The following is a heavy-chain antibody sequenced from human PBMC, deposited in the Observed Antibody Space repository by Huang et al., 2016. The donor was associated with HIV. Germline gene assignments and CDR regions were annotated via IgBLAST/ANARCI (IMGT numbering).Heavy chain of an antibody. J-gene: IGHJ4*02. V-gene: IGHV5-51*01. Sequence: EVHLVQSGAEVKEPGESLKISCQASGYNFDSYWIGWVRQMPGKGLGGMGFIYPGVSDTRYDPSFQGQVTISADQSINTAYLQWSSLKASDTAIYFCARQGLWLPPTDPFDYWGQGTPVTVSA. CDR2: IYPGVSDT. CDR3: ARQGLWLPPTDPFDY. D-gene: IGHD3-10*01. CDR1: GYNFDSYW.